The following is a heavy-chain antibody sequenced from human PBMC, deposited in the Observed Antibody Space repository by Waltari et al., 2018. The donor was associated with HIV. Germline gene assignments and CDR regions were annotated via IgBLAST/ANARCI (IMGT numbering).Heavy chain of an antibody. D-gene: IGHD6-6*01. V-gene: IGHV1-69*02. J-gene: IGHJ6*02. Sequence: QVQLVQSGAEVKKPGSSVKVSCKASGGTFSSYTISWVRQAPGQGLEWMGRIIPILGIANYAQKFQGRVTITADKSTSTAYMELSSLRSEDTAVYYCARAQEYSSSPSYYYYGMDVWGQGTTVTVSS. CDR3: ARAQEYSSSPSYYYYGMDV. CDR1: GGTFSSYT. CDR2: IIPILGIA.